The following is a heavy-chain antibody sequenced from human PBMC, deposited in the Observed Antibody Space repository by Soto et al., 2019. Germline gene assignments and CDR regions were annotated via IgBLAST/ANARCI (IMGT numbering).Heavy chain of an antibody. CDR2: INDSGST. J-gene: IGHJ6*04. CDR1: GGAFSGYQ. V-gene: IGHV4-34*01. CDR3: ASQPQQKIAARMDV. D-gene: IGHD6-6*01. Sequence: SETLSLTCAVYGGAFSGYQWSWIRQPPGEGLEWIGEINDSGSTNYNPSLKSRVIISVDTSKNQFSLKLRSVTAADTAVFYCASQPQQKIAARMDVWGRGTTVTVSS.